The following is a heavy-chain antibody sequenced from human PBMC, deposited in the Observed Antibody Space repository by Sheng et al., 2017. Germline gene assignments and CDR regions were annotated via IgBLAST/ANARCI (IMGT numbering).Heavy chain of an antibody. CDR2: IRYDGSNK. J-gene: IGHJ4*02. Sequence: QVQLVESGGGVVQPGGSLRLSCAASGFTFSSYGMHWVRQAPGKGLEWVAFIRYDGSNKYYADSVKGRFTISRDNSKNTLYLQMNSLRAEDTAVYYCAKDLALRSLLYDSSGYSHGWGQGTLVTVSS. V-gene: IGHV3-30*02. CDR1: GFTFSSYG. CDR3: AKDLALRSLLYDSSGYSHG. D-gene: IGHD3-22*01.